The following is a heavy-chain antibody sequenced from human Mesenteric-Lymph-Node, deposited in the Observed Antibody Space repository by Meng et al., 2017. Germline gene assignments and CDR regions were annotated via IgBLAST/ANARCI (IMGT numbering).Heavy chain of an antibody. J-gene: IGHJ4*02. CDR2: IYYSDST. D-gene: IGHD5-12*01. V-gene: IGHV4-30-4*01. CDR3: ARGLYSGYDPNNPLDD. CDR1: GDSITSSDYY. Sequence: QVQLQESGPGLVKPSQTLSLTCSFSGDSITSSDYYWNWVRQPPGKGLEYIGYIYYSDSTYYNPSLKSRVTISVDTSKTQFSLKLSSVTAADTAVYYCARGLYSGYDPNNPLDDWGQGTLVTVSS.